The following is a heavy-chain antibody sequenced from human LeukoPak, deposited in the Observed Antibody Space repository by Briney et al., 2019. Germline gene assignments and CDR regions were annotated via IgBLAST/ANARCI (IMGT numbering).Heavy chain of an antibody. V-gene: IGHV3-21*01. Sequence: GGSLRLSCAASGFTFSSYSMNWVRQAPGKGLEWVSSISSSSSYIYYADSVKGRFTISRDNAKNSLYLQMNSLRAEETAVYYCATLWGIAAAGYEYWGQGTLVTL. D-gene: IGHD6-13*01. CDR3: ATLWGIAAAGYEY. CDR2: ISSSSSYI. J-gene: IGHJ4*02. CDR1: GFTFSSYS.